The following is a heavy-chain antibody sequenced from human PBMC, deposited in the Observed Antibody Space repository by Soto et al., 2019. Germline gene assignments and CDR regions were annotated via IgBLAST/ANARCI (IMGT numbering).Heavy chain of an antibody. Sequence: QVQLQESGPGLVKPSQTLCLTCTVSGGSISSGGYYWSWIRQHPGKGLEWIGYIYYSGSTSYKPXXXXXXXXXXXXXXXXXXXXXXXXXAXXXXXXXCPRDPLTWGQGTLATVSS. CDR2: IYYSGST. J-gene: IGHJ4*02. V-gene: IGHV4-31*01. CDR1: GGSISSGGYY. CDR3: PRDPLT.